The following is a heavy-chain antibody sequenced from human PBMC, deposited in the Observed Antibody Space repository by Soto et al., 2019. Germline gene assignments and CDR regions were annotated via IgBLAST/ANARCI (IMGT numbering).Heavy chain of an antibody. CDR2: ISSSGDRT. J-gene: IGHJ4*02. Sequence: EVQLLESGGGLVPPGGSLRLSCAASGFSFSNHAMNWVRQAPGKGLEWVSAISSSGDRTYYADSVKGRFTISRDNSKNTLYLKMNSLRAEDTAVYYCARLPSPNYFDSSGFDYWGQGILVSVSS. CDR3: ARLPSPNYFDSSGFDY. V-gene: IGHV3-23*01. D-gene: IGHD3-22*01. CDR1: GFSFSNHA.